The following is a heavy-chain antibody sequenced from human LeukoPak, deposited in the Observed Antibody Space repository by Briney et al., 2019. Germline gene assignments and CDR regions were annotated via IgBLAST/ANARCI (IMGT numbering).Heavy chain of an antibody. D-gene: IGHD2-2*01. CDR2: IWYDGSNK. CDR3: AKDGYSRYQLLYYYYYMDV. Sequence: GGSLRLSCAASGVTFSSYGMHWVRQAPGKGLEWVAVIWYDGSNKYYADSVKGRFTISRDNSKNSLYLQMNSLRAEDTALYYCAKDGYSRYQLLYYYYYMDVWGKGTTVTVSS. J-gene: IGHJ6*03. V-gene: IGHV3-30*02. CDR1: GVTFSSYG.